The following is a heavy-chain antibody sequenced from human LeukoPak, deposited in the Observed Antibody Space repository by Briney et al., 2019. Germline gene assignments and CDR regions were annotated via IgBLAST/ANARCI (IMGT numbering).Heavy chain of an antibody. CDR1: GGSMSSYY. CDR2: IYYTGVT. D-gene: IGHD3-22*01. Sequence: PSETLSLTCAVSGGSMSSYYWSWIRQPPGKGLEWIGYIYYTGVTNYSPSLKRRLTISLDTAMKQFSLNLRSVTAADTAMYYCARGGSGYPLDYWGQGTLVTVSS. V-gene: IGHV4-59*01. CDR3: ARGGSGYPLDY. J-gene: IGHJ4*02.